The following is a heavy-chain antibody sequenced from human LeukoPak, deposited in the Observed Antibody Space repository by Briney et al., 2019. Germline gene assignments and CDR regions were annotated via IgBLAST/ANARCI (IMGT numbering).Heavy chain of an antibody. V-gene: IGHV3-23*01. Sequence: PGGSLRLSCAASGFTFSSYARTWGRQAPGKGLEWLSVISASGGGTSYADSVKGRSTISRDNSKNMLYLQMNSLSVEDTAVYYCAKGRSTSWKASYYFDYWGQGTQLTVSS. CDR3: AKGRSTSWKASYYFDY. J-gene: IGHJ4*02. CDR1: GFTFSSYA. D-gene: IGHD2-2*01. CDR2: ISASGGGT.